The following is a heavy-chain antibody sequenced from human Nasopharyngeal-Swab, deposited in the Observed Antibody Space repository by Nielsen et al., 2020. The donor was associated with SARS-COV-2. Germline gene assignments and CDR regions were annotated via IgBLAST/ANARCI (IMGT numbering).Heavy chain of an antibody. D-gene: IGHD5-18*01. CDR1: GFTFSDYY. Sequence: LSLTCAASGFTFSDYYMSWIRQAPGKGLEWVSYISSSGSTIYYADSVKGRFTISRDNAKNSLYLQMNSLRAEDTAVYYCARDSERYSYGYDYYYYGMDVWGQGTTVTVSS. J-gene: IGHJ6*02. V-gene: IGHV3-11*01. CDR3: ARDSERYSYGYDYYYYGMDV. CDR2: ISSSGSTI.